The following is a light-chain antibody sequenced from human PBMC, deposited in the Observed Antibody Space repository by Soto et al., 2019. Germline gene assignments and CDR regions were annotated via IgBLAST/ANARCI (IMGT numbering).Light chain of an antibody. CDR1: QGVRSN. V-gene: IGKV3D-15*01. CDR2: RAS. CDR3: PQYNNWPAIT. J-gene: IGKJ5*01. Sequence: EIVLTQSPASMSVSPGERATLSYRASQGVRSNLAWYQQKPGQPPRLLIYRASTRAPGIPARFSGFRSCTYFTLTTISMLSQEFAIYYCPQYNNWPAITFGQGTRLEIK.